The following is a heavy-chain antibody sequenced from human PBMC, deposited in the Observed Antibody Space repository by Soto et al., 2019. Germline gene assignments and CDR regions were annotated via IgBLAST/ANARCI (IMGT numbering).Heavy chain of an antibody. J-gene: IGHJ6*02. D-gene: IGHD3-9*01. CDR3: ARAGYYDILTGYGPSGMDV. CDR2: INPNSGGT. V-gene: IGHV1-2*04. Sequence: ASVKVSCKASGYTFTSYYMHWVRQAPGQGLEWMGWINPNSGGTNYAQKFQGWVTMTRDTSISTAYMELSRLRSDDTAVYYCARAGYYDILTGYGPSGMDVWGQGTTVTVSS. CDR1: GYTFTSYY.